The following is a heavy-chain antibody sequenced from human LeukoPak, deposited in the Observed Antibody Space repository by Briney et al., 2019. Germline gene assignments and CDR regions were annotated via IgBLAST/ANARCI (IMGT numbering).Heavy chain of an antibody. CDR1: GGTFSSYA. D-gene: IGHD1-26*01. CDR2: FDPEDGET. J-gene: IGHJ4*02. Sequence: ASVKVSCKASGGTFSSYAISWVRQAPGKGLEWMGGFDPEDGETIYAQKFQGRVTMTEDTSTDTAYMELSSLRSEDTAVYYCATDIIVGATGEVDYWGQGTLVTVSS. V-gene: IGHV1-24*01. CDR3: ATDIIVGATGEVDY.